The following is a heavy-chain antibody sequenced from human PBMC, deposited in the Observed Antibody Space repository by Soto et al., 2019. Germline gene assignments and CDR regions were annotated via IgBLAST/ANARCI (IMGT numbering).Heavy chain of an antibody. CDR1: GFTVSSNY. Sequence: EVPLVESGGGLVQPGGSLRLSCAASGFTVSSNYMSWVRQAPGKGLEWVSVIYSGGSTYYTDSVKGRFTISRDNPKNTLYLQMNSLRAEDTAVYYCARGGSGYESNYYYYGMDVWGQGTTVTVSS. J-gene: IGHJ6*02. CDR3: ARGGSGYESNYYYYGMDV. V-gene: IGHV3-66*01. CDR2: IYSGGST. D-gene: IGHD5-12*01.